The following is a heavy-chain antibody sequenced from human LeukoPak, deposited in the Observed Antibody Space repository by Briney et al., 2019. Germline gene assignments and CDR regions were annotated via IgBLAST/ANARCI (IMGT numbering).Heavy chain of an antibody. J-gene: IGHJ4*02. CDR1: GYTFTSYG. V-gene: IGHV1-18*01. CDR2: ISAYNGNT. D-gene: IGHD5-18*01. Sequence: GASVKVSCKASGYTFTSYGISWVRQAPGQGLEWMGWISAYNGNTNYAQKLQGRVTMTTDTSTSTAYMELRSLRSDDTAVYYCARTGYSYGFYYYFDYWGQGTLVTVSS. CDR3: ARTGYSYGFYYYFDY.